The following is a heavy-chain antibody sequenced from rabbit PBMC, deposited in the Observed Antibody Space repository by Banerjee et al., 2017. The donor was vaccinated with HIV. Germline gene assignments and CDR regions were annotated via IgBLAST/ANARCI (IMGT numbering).Heavy chain of an antibody. J-gene: IGHJ4*01. V-gene: IGHV1S40*01. CDR1: GFSFSSGYD. CDR2: INTSSGST. Sequence: QSLEESGGDLVKPGASLTLTCTASGFSFSSGYDMCWVRQAPGKGLEWIACINTSSGSTVYATWAKGRFTISKASWTTVTLQMTSLTAADTASYFCARDSAGVIGWNFNLWGPGTLVTVS. CDR3: ARDSAGVIGWNFNL. D-gene: IGHD1-1*01.